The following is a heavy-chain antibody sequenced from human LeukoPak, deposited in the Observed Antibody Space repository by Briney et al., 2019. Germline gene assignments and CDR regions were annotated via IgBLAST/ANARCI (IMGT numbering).Heavy chain of an antibody. D-gene: IGHD1-26*01. CDR2: INHSGST. CDR1: GGSFSGYY. CDR3: ARGRIVGATTFDY. J-gene: IGHJ4*02. Sequence: SETLSLTCAVYGGSFSGYYWSWIRQPPGKGLEWIGEINHSGSTNYNPSLKSRVTISVDTSKNQFSLKLSSVTAADTAVYYCARGRIVGATTFDYWGQGILVTVSS. V-gene: IGHV4-34*01.